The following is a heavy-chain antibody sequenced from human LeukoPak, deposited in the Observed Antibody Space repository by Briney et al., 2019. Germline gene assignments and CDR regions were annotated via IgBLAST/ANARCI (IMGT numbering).Heavy chain of an antibody. CDR1: GYTFTSYA. Sequence: ASVKVSCKASGYTFTSYAMNWVRQAPGQGLEWMGWINTNTGNPTYAQGFTGRFVFSLDTSVSTAYLQISSLKAEDTAVYYCAREPLSSSWSYYYYYGMDVWGQGTTVTISS. J-gene: IGHJ6*02. CDR3: AREPLSSSWSYYYYYGMDV. CDR2: INTNTGNP. D-gene: IGHD6-13*01. V-gene: IGHV7-4-1*02.